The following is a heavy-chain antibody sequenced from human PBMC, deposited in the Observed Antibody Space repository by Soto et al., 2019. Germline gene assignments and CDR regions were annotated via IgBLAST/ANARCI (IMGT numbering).Heavy chain of an antibody. J-gene: IGHJ4*02. CDR1: GFTFSSFA. Sequence: PGGSLRLSCAASGFTFSSFAMSWVRQAPGKGLEWVATISGSDTYYADSMEGRFSISRDISKNTLYLQMDGLRAEDTTLYYCTKHRETAWFPDYGGQGTLVTVS. CDR2: ISGSDT. D-gene: IGHD3-10*01. V-gene: IGHV3-23*01. CDR3: TKHRETAWFPDY.